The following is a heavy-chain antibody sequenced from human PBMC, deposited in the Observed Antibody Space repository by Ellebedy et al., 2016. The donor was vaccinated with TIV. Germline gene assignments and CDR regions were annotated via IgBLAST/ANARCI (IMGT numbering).Heavy chain of an antibody. J-gene: IGHJ6*02. D-gene: IGHD4-17*01. Sequence: ESLKISCAASGFTFSSYSMNWVRQPPGKGLEWIGEINHSGSTNYNPSLKSRVTISVDTSKNQFSLKLSSVTAADTAVYYCARGGLRRTSYYYGMDVWGQGTTVTVSS. CDR1: GFTFSSYS. CDR2: INHSGST. V-gene: IGHV4-34*01. CDR3: ARGGLRRTSYYYGMDV.